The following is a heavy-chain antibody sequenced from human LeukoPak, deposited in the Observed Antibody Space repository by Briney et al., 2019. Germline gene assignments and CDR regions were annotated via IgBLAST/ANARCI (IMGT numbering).Heavy chain of an antibody. CDR3: ARDVQRWLQFAGYYFDY. D-gene: IGHD5-12*01. Sequence: GGSLRLSCAASGFMFSSYWMSWVRQAPGKGLEWVANIKQDGSEKYYVDSVKGRFTISRDNAKNSLYLQMNSLRAEDTAVYYCARDVQRWLQFAGYYFDYWGQGTLVTVSS. V-gene: IGHV3-7*01. J-gene: IGHJ4*02. CDR2: IKQDGSEK. CDR1: GFMFSSYW.